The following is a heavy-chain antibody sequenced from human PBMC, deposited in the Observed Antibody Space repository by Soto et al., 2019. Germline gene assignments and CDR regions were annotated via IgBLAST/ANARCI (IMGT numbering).Heavy chain of an antibody. J-gene: IGHJ6*03. D-gene: IGHD3-16*01. CDR2: IYSGGST. Sequence: PGGSLRLSCAASGFTVSSNYMSWVRQAPGKGLEWVSVIYSGGSTYYADSVKGRFTISRHNSKNTLYLQMNSLRAEDTAVYYCARGADYDYIWGSGYYYMDVWGKGTTVTVSS. CDR1: GFTVSSNY. V-gene: IGHV3-53*04. CDR3: ARGADYDYIWGSGYYYMDV.